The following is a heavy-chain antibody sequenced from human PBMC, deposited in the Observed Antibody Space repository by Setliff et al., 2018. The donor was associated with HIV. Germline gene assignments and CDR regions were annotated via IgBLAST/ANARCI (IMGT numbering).Heavy chain of an antibody. CDR2: ISWNSVKI. CDR3: ARDPGSGWYVNRYLDY. CDR1: GFNIEEYA. D-gene: IGHD6-19*01. V-gene: IGHV3-9*01. J-gene: IGHJ4*02. Sequence: GGSLRLSCVGSGFNIEEYAMAWVRQVPGKGLEWVSSISWNSVKIDYADFVKGRFTISRDNAKNSLYLQMNSLRAEDTAVYYCARDPGSGWYVNRYLDYWGQGTLVTVSS.